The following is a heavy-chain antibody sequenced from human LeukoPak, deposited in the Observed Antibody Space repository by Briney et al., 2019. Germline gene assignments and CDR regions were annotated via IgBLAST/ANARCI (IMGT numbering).Heavy chain of an antibody. Sequence: SETLSLTCTVSGGSISSSSYYWAWIRQPPGKGLEWIGSIHYSGSTYYNPSLQSRVTISVDTSKNQFSLKLSSVTAADTAVYYCARGRITMVRGVLRYYMDVWGKGTTVTVSS. V-gene: IGHV4-39*07. CDR1: GGSISSSSYY. J-gene: IGHJ6*03. CDR2: IHYSGST. D-gene: IGHD3-10*01. CDR3: ARGRITMVRGVLRYYMDV.